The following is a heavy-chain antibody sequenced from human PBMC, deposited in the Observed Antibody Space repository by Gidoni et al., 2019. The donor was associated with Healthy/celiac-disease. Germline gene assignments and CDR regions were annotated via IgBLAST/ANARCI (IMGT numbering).Heavy chain of an antibody. CDR3: ATQYSSGWYYNY. CDR1: GFPFSSFA. Sequence: EVQLVESGGGLVQPGGSLRLSCSASGFPFSSFAMCWVRQAPGKGLEWVSAISGSGGSTYYADSVKGRFTISRDNSKNTLYLQMNSLRAEDTAVYYCATQYSSGWYYNYWGQGTLVTVSS. CDR2: ISGSGGST. V-gene: IGHV3-23*04. D-gene: IGHD6-19*01. J-gene: IGHJ4*02.